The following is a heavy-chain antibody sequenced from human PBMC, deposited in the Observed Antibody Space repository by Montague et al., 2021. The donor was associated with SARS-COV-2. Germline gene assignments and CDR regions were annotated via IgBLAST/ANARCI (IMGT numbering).Heavy chain of an antibody. D-gene: IGHD2-15*01. V-gene: IGHV4-34*01. CDR2: INHSGST. Sequence: SETLSLTCAVYGGSFSGYYWSWIRQPPGKGLEWIGEINHSGSTNYNPSLKSRVTISVDTSKNQFSLKLSSVTAADTAVYYCARDSGWSGGSCYSEWDPYYYYGMDVWGQGTTVTVSS. CDR1: GGSFSGYY. CDR3: ARDSGWSGGSCYSEWDPYYYYGMDV. J-gene: IGHJ6*02.